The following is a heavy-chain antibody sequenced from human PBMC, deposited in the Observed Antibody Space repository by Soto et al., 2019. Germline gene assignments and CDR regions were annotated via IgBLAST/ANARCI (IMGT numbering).Heavy chain of an antibody. J-gene: IGHJ4*02. D-gene: IGHD3-22*01. Sequence: GGSLRLSCAASGFTFSSYWMHWVRQAPGKGLVWVSRINSDGYTTSYADSVKGRFTISRDNAKNTLYLQMNSLRAEDTAVDYCERAKWYNSSVFSTPFNYWGRETLLPVSS. V-gene: IGHV3-74*01. CDR3: ERAKWYNSSVFSTPFNY. CDR1: GFTFSSYW. CDR2: INSDGYTT.